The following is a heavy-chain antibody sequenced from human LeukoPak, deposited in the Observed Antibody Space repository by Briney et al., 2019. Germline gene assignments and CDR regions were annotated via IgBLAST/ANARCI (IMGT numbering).Heavy chain of an antibody. CDR1: GFTFSSYA. D-gene: IGHD3-22*01. J-gene: IGHJ4*02. V-gene: IGHV3-30-3*01. CDR2: ISYDGSNK. CDR3: ARSYHYDRKSGYFDY. Sequence: HPGGSLRLSCEASGFTFSSYAMHWVRQAPGKGLEWVAVISYDGSNKYYADSVKGRFTISRDNSKNTLYLQMNSLRAEDTAVYYCARSYHYDRKSGYFDYWGQGTLVTVSS.